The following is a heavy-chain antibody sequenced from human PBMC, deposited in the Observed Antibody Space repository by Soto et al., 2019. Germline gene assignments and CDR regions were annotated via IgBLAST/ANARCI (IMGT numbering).Heavy chain of an antibody. CDR2: ISGSGGST. CDR1: GVAFGKYA. V-gene: IGHV3-23*01. CDR3: AKDFVYYDYIWGSYPVDY. Sequence: GVSQSSSDEISGVAFGKYANSRGRQAPEKKLEWVLAISGSGGSTYYADSVKGRFTISRDNSKNTLYLQMNSLRAEDTAVYYCAKDFVYYDYIWGSYPVDYWGQGTLVTGPS. D-gene: IGHD3-16*02. J-gene: IGHJ4*02.